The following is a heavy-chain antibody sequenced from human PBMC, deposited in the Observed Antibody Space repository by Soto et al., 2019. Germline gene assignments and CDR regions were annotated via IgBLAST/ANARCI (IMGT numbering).Heavy chain of an antibody. D-gene: IGHD3-22*01. V-gene: IGHV1-18*01. J-gene: IGHJ6*02. Sequence: ASVKVSCKASGYTFTSYGISWVRQAPGEGLEWMGWISAYNGNTNYAQKLQGRVTMTTDTSTSTAYMELRSLRSDDTAVYYCARYSTMIVVVTTVYYYYGMDVWGQGTTVTVSS. CDR1: GYTFTSYG. CDR2: ISAYNGNT. CDR3: ARYSTMIVVVTTVYYYYGMDV.